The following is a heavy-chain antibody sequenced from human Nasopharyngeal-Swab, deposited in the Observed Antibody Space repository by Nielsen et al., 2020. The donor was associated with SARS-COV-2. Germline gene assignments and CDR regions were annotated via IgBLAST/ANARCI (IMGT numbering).Heavy chain of an antibody. D-gene: IGHD4-17*01. CDR1: GGSISSYY. V-gene: IGHV4-59*01. CDR3: AREVTNYGMDV. CDR2: IYYSGST. Sequence: SETLSLTCTVPGGSISSYYWSWIRQPPGKGLEWIGYIYYSGSTNYNPSLKSRVTISVDTSKNQFSLKLSSVTAADTAVYYCAREVTNYGMDVWGQGTTVTVSS. J-gene: IGHJ6*02.